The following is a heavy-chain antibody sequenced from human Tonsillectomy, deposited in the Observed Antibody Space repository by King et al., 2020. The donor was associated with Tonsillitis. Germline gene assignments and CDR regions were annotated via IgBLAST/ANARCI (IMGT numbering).Heavy chain of an antibody. V-gene: IGHV4-39*01. J-gene: IGHJ4*02. D-gene: IGHD1-26*01. CDR1: GASISSGDHF. CDR2: MYSSGTI. Sequence: LQLQESGPGVVKPSETLSLTCIVSGASISSGDHFLAWLRQPPGKGLEWIGYMYSSGTIFYNPSLKSRITISGGTSENRFSLKLTSVTAADTAVYFCARYVSGTFDYWGQGALVTVSS. CDR3: ARYVSGTFDY.